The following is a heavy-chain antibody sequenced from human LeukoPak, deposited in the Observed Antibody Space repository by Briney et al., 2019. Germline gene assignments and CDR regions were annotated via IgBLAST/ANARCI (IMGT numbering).Heavy chain of an antibody. V-gene: IGHV3-33*01. D-gene: IGHD5-18*01. CDR1: GFTFSSYG. CDR2: IWYDGSNK. Sequence: GRSLRLSSAASGFTFSSYGMHWVRQAPGKGLEWVAVIWYDGSNKYYADSVKGRFTISRDNSKNTLYLQMNSLRAEDTAVYYCARDRGIQLWSPYFDYWGQGTLVTVSS. J-gene: IGHJ4*02. CDR3: ARDRGIQLWSPYFDY.